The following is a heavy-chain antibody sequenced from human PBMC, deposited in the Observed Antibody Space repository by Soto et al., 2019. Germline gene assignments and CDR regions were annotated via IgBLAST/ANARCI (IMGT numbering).Heavy chain of an antibody. CDR2: IIPICGTA. V-gene: IGHV1-69*12. D-gene: IGHD3-22*01. Sequence: QVQLVQSGAEVKKPGSSVKVSCKASGGTFSSYAISWVRQAPGQGLEWMGGIIPICGTANYAQKFQGRVTITADEPNSTAYMQLSSLRSEDTAVYYCARGPTKPHSRNMVHFDYWGQGTLVTVSS. J-gene: IGHJ4*02. CDR1: GGTFSSYA. CDR3: ARGPTKPHSRNMVHFDY.